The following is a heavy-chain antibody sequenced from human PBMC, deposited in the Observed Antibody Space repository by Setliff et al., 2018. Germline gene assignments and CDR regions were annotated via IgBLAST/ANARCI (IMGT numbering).Heavy chain of an antibody. D-gene: IGHD1-26*01. J-gene: IGHJ3*02. CDR1: GFTFSDYY. CDR3: EREVVGAPSAFDI. Sequence: PGGSLRLSCAASGFTFSDYYMTWIRQAPGKGREWVSYISRGGNTIYYADSVKGRFTISRDNARDSLFLQMNTLRAEDTAVYYCEREVVGAPSAFDIWGQGTMVTVSS. CDR2: ISRGGNTI. V-gene: IGHV3-11*04.